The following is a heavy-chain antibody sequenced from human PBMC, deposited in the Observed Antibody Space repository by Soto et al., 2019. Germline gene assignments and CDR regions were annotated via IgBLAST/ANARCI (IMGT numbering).Heavy chain of an antibody. V-gene: IGHV4-59*12. CDR2: IYYSGST. D-gene: IGHD2-2*01. J-gene: IGHJ4*02. CDR1: GGSISSYY. Sequence: SETLSLTCTVSGGSISSYYWSWIRQPPGKGLEWIGYIYYSGSTNYNPSLKSRVTISVDNAKNSLYLEMNSLRAEDTAVYFCARNDEGGSRLWGQGTLVTVSS. CDR3: ARNDEGGSRL.